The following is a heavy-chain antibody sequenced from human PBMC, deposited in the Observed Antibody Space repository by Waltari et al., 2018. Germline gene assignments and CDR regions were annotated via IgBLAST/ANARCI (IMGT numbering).Heavy chain of an antibody. J-gene: IGHJ5*02. CDR3: VRGKLGFCTGSSCHLDL. D-gene: IGHD2-8*02. Sequence: QVQVQESGPGLVKPSETVSLTCTVSGDSISNHFWTWIRPPPEKGLEWIGNIHYSGTTNYNPSLKSRVAISLDTSKNHLSLRLDSVTAADTALYFCVRGKLGFCTGSSCHLDLWGRGTLVTVSS. V-gene: IGHV4-59*11. CDR2: IHYSGTT. CDR1: GDSISNHF.